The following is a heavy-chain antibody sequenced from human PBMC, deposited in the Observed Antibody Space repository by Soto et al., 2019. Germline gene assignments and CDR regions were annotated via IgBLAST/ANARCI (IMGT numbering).Heavy chain of an antibody. Sequence: GGSLRLSCTASGFTFGDYAMSWVRQAPGKGLEWVGFIRSKAYGGTTEYAASVKGRFTISRDDSKSIAYLQMNSLKTEDTAVYYCTREAPYDSSGYYAFDIWGQGTMVTVSS. CDR3: TREAPYDSSGYYAFDI. D-gene: IGHD3-22*01. V-gene: IGHV3-49*04. J-gene: IGHJ3*02. CDR1: GFTFGDYA. CDR2: IRSKAYGGTT.